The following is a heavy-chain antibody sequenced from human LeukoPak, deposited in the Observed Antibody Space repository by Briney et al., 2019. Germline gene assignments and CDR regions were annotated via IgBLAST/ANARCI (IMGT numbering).Heavy chain of an antibody. V-gene: IGHV3-21*01. D-gene: IGHD3-22*01. Sequence: GGSLRLSCAASGFTFSSYSMNWVRHAPGKGLEWVSSISSSSTYISYADSVKGRFTISRDNAKNSLYLQMNSLRAEDTAVYYCATEVEFYSNGFYGDYWGPGTLVTVSS. J-gene: IGHJ4*02. CDR3: ATEVEFYSNGFYGDY. CDR1: GFTFSSYS. CDR2: ISSSSTYI.